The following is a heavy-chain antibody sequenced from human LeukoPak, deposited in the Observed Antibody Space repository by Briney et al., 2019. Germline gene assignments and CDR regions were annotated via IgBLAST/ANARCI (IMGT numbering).Heavy chain of an antibody. CDR1: GGSIRGYY. V-gene: IGHV4-59*01. CDR3: ARVFDSGSQAYFYYMDV. J-gene: IGHJ6*03. CDR2: IYSSGST. D-gene: IGHD3-10*01. Sequence: SETLSLTCNVSGGSIRGYYWSWIRQPPGKGLEWIGYIYSSGSTNYNPSLKSRVTMSVDTSKDQFSLKVSSVTAADTAVYYCARVFDSGSQAYFYYMDVWGKGTTVTISS.